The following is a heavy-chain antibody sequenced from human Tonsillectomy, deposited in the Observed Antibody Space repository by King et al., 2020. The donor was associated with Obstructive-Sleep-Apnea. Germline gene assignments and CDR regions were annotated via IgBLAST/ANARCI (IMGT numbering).Heavy chain of an antibody. CDR3: ARDPNDYYDSSGDY. Sequence: VQLVESGGGLVKPGGSLRLSCAASGFTFYSYTMNWVRQAPGKGLDWVSSITSSSTYIYYTDAVKGRFTISRDNAKNSLYLQMNSLRAEDTAVYFCARDPNDYYDSSGDYWGQGTLVTVSS. V-gene: IGHV3-21*01. CDR1: GFTFYSYT. CDR2: ITSSSTYI. D-gene: IGHD3-22*01. J-gene: IGHJ4*02.